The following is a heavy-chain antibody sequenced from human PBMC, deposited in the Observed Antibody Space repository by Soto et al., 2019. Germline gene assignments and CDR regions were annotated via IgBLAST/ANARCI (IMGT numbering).Heavy chain of an antibody. CDR2: ISTSSNYI. Sequence: EVQLVESGGGLVKPGGSLRLSCAASGFTFSSYSMIWVHQAPGKGLEWVSCISTSSNYIFYGDSVKGRFTISRDNAKKSLYLQMNSLRAEDTAVYYCARDTGYSSGQVPESFDIWGQGTMVTVSS. V-gene: IGHV3-21*01. D-gene: IGHD6-19*01. J-gene: IGHJ3*02. CDR3: ARDTGYSSGQVPESFDI. CDR1: GFTFSSYS.